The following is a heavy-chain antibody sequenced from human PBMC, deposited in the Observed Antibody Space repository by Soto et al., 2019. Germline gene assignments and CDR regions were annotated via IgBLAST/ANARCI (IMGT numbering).Heavy chain of an antibody. CDR1: GGTFSSYE. CDR3: ARYQEAGSFFPYYYGMDV. CDR2: ISSSGSTI. Sequence: FLRLCCATSGGTFSSYEMNWVRQATGKGLERVSYISSSGSTIYYADSVKGRFTISRDNAKNSLYLQMDSLRAEDTAVYYCARYQEAGSFFPYYYGMDVWGQGTTVTVSS. V-gene: IGHV3-48*03. J-gene: IGHJ6*02. D-gene: IGHD6-13*01.